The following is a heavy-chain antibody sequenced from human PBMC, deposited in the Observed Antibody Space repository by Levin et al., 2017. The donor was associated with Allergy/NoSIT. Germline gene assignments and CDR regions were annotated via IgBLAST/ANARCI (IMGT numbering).Heavy chain of an antibody. CDR1: GGSISSSSYY. CDR3: ARSGLLWFGEINYYFDY. CDR2: IFYSGST. V-gene: IGHV4-39*01. Sequence: SETLSLTCTVSGGSISSSSYYWGWIRQPPGKGLEWIGSIFYSGSTYYNPSLKSRVTISVDTSKNQFSLKLSSVTAADTAVYYCARSGLLWFGEINYYFDYWGQGTLVTVSS. J-gene: IGHJ4*02. D-gene: IGHD3-10*01.